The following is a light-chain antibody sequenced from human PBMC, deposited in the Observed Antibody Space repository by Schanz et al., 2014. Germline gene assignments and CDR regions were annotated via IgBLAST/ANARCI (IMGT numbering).Light chain of an antibody. Sequence: QSALTQPASVSGSPGQSITISCTGTSSDVGGFNYVSWYQQHPGKAPKLMIYDVSNRPSGVSNRFSGSKSGNTASLTISGLQAEDEGDYYCSSYTSSSTRVFGGGTKLTAL. CDR1: SSDVGGFNY. V-gene: IGLV2-14*01. CDR2: DVS. J-gene: IGLJ2*01. CDR3: SSYTSSSTRV.